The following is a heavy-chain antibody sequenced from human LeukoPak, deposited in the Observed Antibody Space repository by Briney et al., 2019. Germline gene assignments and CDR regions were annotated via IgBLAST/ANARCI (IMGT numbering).Heavy chain of an antibody. D-gene: IGHD2-2*01. CDR3: AREGYCSSTSCYAGVYYYYMDV. V-gene: IGHV1-8*03. J-gene: IGHJ6*03. CDR2: MNPNSGNT. CDR1: GYTFPSYV. Sequence: ASVKVSCKASGYTFPSYVINWVRQATGQGLEWMGWMNPNSGNTGYAQKFQGRVTITRNTSISTAYMELSSLRSEDTAVYYCAREGYCSSTSCYAGVYYYYMDVWGKGTTVTVSS.